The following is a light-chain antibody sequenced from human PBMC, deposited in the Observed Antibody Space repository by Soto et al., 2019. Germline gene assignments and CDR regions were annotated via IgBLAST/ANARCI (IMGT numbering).Light chain of an antibody. CDR2: DAS. Sequence: EILLTQSPATLSLSPGERATLSCRASQSVRSSLAWYQEKPGQAPRLLSYDASTRATGIPGRFSGSGSGTDFTLTISNLEPEDFAVYYCQQRSSWPWTFGQGAKVEIK. CDR1: QSVRSS. J-gene: IGKJ1*01. CDR3: QQRSSWPWT. V-gene: IGKV3-11*01.